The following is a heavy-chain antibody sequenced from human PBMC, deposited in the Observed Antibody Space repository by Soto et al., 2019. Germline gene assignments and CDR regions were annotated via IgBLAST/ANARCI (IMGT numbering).Heavy chain of an antibody. CDR2: INTLSSAI. V-gene: IGHV3-11*01. CDR1: GFTFSDYY. D-gene: IGHD6-19*01. Sequence: GGSLRLSCAGSGFTFSDYYMTWIRQAPGKGLEWVSYINTLSSAIYYADSVKGRFTISRDNAKNSLYLQMNSLRAEDTAVYYCARRLQWQLRPLDSWGRGTLVTVSS. J-gene: IGHJ4*02. CDR3: ARRLQWQLRPLDS.